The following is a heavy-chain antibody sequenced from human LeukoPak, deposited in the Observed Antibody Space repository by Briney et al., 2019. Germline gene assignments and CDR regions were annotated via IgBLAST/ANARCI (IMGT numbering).Heavy chain of an antibody. J-gene: IGHJ4*02. V-gene: IGHV3-7*01. CDR2: INQDGSKK. CDR1: RFTLSNYW. Sequence: GGSLRLSCVASRFTLSNYWMSWVRQAPGKGLEWVANINQDGSKKRYADSMKGRFTISRDNAKESLYLQLNSLRAEDTAVYYCAKWGPYCVGDYCPALDSWGPGTLVTVSS. D-gene: IGHD2-21*02. CDR3: AKWGPYCVGDYCPALDS.